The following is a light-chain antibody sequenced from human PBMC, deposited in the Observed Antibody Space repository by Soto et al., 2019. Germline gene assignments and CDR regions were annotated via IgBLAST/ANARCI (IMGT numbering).Light chain of an antibody. CDR2: DAS. V-gene: IGKV3-11*01. Sequence: EIVLTQSPATLSLSPGDRATLSCRASQNVSSYLAWYQQKPGQAPRLLIYDASNRAIGIPARFSGSGSGTDFTLTISSLQPEDFAVYFCQQRSNWPRLTFGGGTKVEI. CDR3: QQRSNWPRLT. J-gene: IGKJ4*01. CDR1: QNVSSY.